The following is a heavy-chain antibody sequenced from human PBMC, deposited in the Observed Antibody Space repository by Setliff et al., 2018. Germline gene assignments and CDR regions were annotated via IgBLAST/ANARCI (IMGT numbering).Heavy chain of an antibody. CDR1: GFTFSGHS. Sequence: KTGGSLRLSCAASGFTFSGHSMTWIRQAPGKGLEWVAHIFRSSGSTYYADSVKGRFTISRDNAENSLYLQMNSLRAEDTAVYYCAKLVWLTTWYYMDVWGKGATVTVSS. V-gene: IGHV3-11*01. CDR3: AKLVWLTTWYYMDV. D-gene: IGHD5-18*01. CDR2: IFRSSGST. J-gene: IGHJ6*03.